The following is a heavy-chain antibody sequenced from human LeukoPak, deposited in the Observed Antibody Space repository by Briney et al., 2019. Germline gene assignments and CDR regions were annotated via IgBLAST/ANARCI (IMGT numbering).Heavy chain of an antibody. D-gene: IGHD3-10*01. V-gene: IGHV3-23*01. CDR3: AKEIGPLGD. J-gene: IGHJ4*02. Sequence: GGSLRLSCAASGFAFSSFAMSWVRQAPGRGLEWVSVISGSGSSTFYADSVTGRFTISRDNSKNTLYLQMNSLRTEDTAEYYCAKEIGPLGDWGQGTLVTVSS. CDR1: GFAFSSFA. CDR2: ISGSGSST.